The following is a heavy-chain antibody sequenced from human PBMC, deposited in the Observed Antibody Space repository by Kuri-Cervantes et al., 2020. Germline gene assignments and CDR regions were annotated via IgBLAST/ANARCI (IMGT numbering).Heavy chain of an antibody. Sequence: GGSLRLSCATSGFTFSLYAMSWVRQPPGKGLEWVSTVSGGVANTNYADSVKGRFTISRDNAKNSLYLQMNSLRAEDTAVYYCARSRIVGATPHFDYWGQGTLVTVSS. CDR1: GFTFSLYA. D-gene: IGHD1-26*01. J-gene: IGHJ4*02. CDR3: ARSRIVGATPHFDY. V-gene: IGHV3-23*01. CDR2: VSGGVANT.